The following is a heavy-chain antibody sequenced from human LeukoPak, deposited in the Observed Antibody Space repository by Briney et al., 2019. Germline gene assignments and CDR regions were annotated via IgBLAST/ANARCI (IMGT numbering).Heavy chain of an antibody. CDR2: INPNSGDT. Sequence: ASVKVSCKASGYTFTDYYMHWVRQAPGQGLEWMGWINPNSGDTRYAPKFQGRVTMTRDTSINTAYMDLISLRSAHPAVFYCVRDRTPNHVADYWGQGTLVTAPS. J-gene: IGHJ4*02. V-gene: IGHV1-2*02. D-gene: IGHD2-15*01. CDR3: VRDRTPNHVADY. CDR1: GYTFTDYY.